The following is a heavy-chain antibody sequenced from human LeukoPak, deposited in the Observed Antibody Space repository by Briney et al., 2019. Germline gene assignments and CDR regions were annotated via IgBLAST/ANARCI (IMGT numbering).Heavy chain of an antibody. Sequence: PGGSLRLSCAASGFTVSSNYMSWVRQAPGKGLEWVSVIYSGGSTYFADSVKGRFTISRDNSKNTLYLQMNSLRAEDTAVYYCARDIPSYERAFDIWGQGTMVTVSS. CDR2: IYSGGST. D-gene: IGHD2-21*01. CDR3: ARDIPSYERAFDI. V-gene: IGHV3-66*01. CDR1: GFTVSSNY. J-gene: IGHJ3*02.